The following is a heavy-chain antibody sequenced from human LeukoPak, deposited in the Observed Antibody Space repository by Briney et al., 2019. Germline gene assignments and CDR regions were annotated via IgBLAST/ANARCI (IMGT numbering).Heavy chain of an antibody. CDR2: INHSGIT. D-gene: IGHD3-16*01. Sequence: PSETLSLTCAVYGGSFTGYYWTWIRQPPGKGLEWIAEINHSGITNYNPSLKSRVTISVDTSKNQFSLKLNSVTAADTAVYYCARESGSYLWRSWLNPWGQGTLVTVSS. V-gene: IGHV4-34*01. CDR3: ARESGSYLWRSWLNP. J-gene: IGHJ5*02. CDR1: GGSFTGYY.